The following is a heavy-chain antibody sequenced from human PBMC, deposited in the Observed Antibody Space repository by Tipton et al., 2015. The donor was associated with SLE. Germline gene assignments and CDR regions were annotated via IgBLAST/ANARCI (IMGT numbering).Heavy chain of an antibody. V-gene: IGHV4-59*04. Sequence: TLSLTCTVSGGSISSHYWSWIRQPPGKGLEWIGSIYYSGSTYYNPSLKSRVTISVDTSKNQFSLKLSSVTAADTAVYYCADRESAGEYYGMDVWGQGTTVTVSS. CDR2: IYYSGST. CDR3: ADRESAGEYYGMDV. CDR1: GGSISSHY. D-gene: IGHD3-10*01. J-gene: IGHJ6*02.